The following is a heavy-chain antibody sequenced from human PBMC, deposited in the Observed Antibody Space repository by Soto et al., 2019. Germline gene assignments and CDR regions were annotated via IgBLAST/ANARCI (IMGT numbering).Heavy chain of an antibody. CDR3: ARWVVPAASYYFDY. CDR2: INSDGSST. J-gene: IGHJ4*02. CDR1: GFTCSSYW. V-gene: IGHV3-74*01. D-gene: IGHD2-2*01. Sequence: EVQLVESGGGLVQPGGSLRLSCAASGFTCSSYWMHWVRQAPGKGLVWVSRINSDGSSTSYAESVKGRFTISRDNAKNTLYLQMNSLRAEDTAVYYCARWVVPAASYYFDYWGQGTLVTVSS.